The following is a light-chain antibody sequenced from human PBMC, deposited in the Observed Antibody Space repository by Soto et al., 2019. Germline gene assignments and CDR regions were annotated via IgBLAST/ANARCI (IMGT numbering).Light chain of an antibody. Sequence: EIVLTQYPGTLSLSPGDRATLSCRASQSVSSSYLAWYQQKPGQAPRLLIYGVSSRATGIPDRFSVSVSGTDFPLTISRLEPEDFAVYYCQQYGSSPRDTFRHGPKLEIK. CDR2: GVS. CDR1: QSVSSSY. J-gene: IGKJ2*01. CDR3: QQYGSSPRDT. V-gene: IGKV3-20*01.